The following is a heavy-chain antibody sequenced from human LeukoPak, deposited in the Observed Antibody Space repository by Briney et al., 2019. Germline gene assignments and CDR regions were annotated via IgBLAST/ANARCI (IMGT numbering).Heavy chain of an antibody. V-gene: IGHV1-8*01. J-gene: IGHJ3*02. CDR2: MNPNSGNT. CDR1: GYTFTSYD. Sequence: ASVKVSCKASGYTFTSYDINWVRQATGQGLEWMGWMNPNSGNTGYARKFQGRVTMTRNTSISTAYMELSSLRSEDTAVYYCARNKQHRNAFDIWGQGTMVTVSS. CDR3: ARNKQHRNAFDI. D-gene: IGHD6-13*01.